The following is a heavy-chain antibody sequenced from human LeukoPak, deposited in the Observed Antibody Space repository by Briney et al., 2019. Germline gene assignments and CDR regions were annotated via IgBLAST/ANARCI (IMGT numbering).Heavy chain of an antibody. CDR1: GASISSGAYY. Sequence: MTSETLSLTCTVSGASISSGAYYWSWIRQHPGKGLECIGYIYYSGSTYYNPSLKSRVTISVDTSKNQFSLKVSSVTAADTAVYFCAKSGDYRFDPWGQGTLVTVSS. CDR3: AKSGDYRFDP. J-gene: IGHJ5*02. D-gene: IGHD7-27*01. V-gene: IGHV4-31*03. CDR2: IYYSGST.